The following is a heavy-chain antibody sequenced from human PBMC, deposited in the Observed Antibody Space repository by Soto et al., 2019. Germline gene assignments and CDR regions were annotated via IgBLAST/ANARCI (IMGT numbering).Heavy chain of an antibody. CDR3: ARDRVRSPDGVDSFDI. CDR1: GYSFSYYY. D-gene: IGHD3-10*01. CDR2: INPQSGGT. V-gene: IGHV1-2*02. Sequence: XSVKVSFKASGYSFSYYYMDLVRQAPGQGLEWMGYINPQSGGTKYDQKFQDRVTMTRDTPKITVYMELRILTSKDTAVYYCARDRVRSPDGVDSFDIWGQGTLVTVSS. J-gene: IGHJ3*02.